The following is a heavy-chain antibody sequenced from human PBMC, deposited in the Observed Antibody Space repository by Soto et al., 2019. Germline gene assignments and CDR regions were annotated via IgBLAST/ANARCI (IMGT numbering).Heavy chain of an antibody. CDR1: GGSISSYY. CDR2: IYFRGTT. V-gene: IGHV4-59*01. Sequence: QVQLQESGPGLVKPSETLSLTCTVSGGSISSYYWSWIRQPPGKGLEWIGYIYFRGTTNYNPSLKSRVTMSADTSTNQFSLKLNSVTAADTAVYYCARMNYYDTSGYPFDYWGQGMMVTVSS. J-gene: IGHJ4*02. CDR3: ARMNYYDTSGYPFDY. D-gene: IGHD3-22*01.